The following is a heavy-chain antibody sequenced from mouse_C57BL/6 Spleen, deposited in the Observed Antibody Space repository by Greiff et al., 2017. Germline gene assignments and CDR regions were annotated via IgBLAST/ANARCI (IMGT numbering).Heavy chain of an antibody. Sequence: QVQLQQPGAELVKPGASVKMSCKASGYTFTSYWITWAKQRPGQGLEWIGDIYPGSGSTNYNEKFKSKATLTVDTSSSTAYMQLSSLTSEDSAVYYCAKSRDYDRYFDVWGTGTTVTVSS. CDR1: GYTFTSYW. J-gene: IGHJ1*03. V-gene: IGHV1-55*01. D-gene: IGHD2-4*01. CDR2: IYPGSGST. CDR3: AKSRDYDRYFDV.